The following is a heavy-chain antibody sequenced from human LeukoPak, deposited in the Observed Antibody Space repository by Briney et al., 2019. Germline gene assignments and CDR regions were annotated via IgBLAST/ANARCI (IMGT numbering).Heavy chain of an antibody. Sequence: GGSLRLSCTASGFTFSGAWMTWVRQAPGKGLEWVANIREDGTEKNYVDSVKGRFTTSRDNAKNSLYLQMNSLRAEDTAVYYCARDGSSIANPWGQGTLVTVSS. D-gene: IGHD6-6*01. CDR2: IREDGTEK. CDR1: GFTFSGAW. J-gene: IGHJ5*02. CDR3: ARDGSSIANP. V-gene: IGHV3-7*01.